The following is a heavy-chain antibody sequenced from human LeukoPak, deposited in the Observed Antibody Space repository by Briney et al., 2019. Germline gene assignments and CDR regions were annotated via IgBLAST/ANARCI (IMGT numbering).Heavy chain of an antibody. Sequence: ASVKVSCKASGYTFTGYYMHWVRQAPGQGLEWMGWINPNSGGTNYAQKFQGRVTMTRDTSISTAYMELSRLRSDDTAVYYCARVPHMVRGEWSFDYWGEGTLVTVSS. CDR1: GYTFTGYY. CDR2: INPNSGGT. J-gene: IGHJ4*02. V-gene: IGHV1-2*02. CDR3: ARVPHMVRGEWSFDY. D-gene: IGHD3-10*01.